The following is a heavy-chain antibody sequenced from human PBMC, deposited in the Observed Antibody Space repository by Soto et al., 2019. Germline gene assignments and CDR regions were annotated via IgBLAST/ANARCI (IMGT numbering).Heavy chain of an antibody. J-gene: IGHJ4*02. CDR1: GGSISSYY. Sequence: XGTLSLTCTVSGGSISSYYWSWIRQPPGKGLEWIGYIYYSGSTNYNPSLKSRVTIPVDTSKNQFSLKLSSVTAADTAVYYCARDHYYDSSGYYDYWGQGTLVTVSS. D-gene: IGHD3-22*01. CDR2: IYYSGST. CDR3: ARDHYYDSSGYYDY. V-gene: IGHV4-59*01.